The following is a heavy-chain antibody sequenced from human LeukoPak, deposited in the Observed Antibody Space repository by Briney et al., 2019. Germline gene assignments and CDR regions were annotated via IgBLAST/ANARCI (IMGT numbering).Heavy chain of an antibody. CDR3: AKDPGLAVRGVIHYYYYYGMDV. CDR2: ISYDGSNK. D-gene: IGHD3-10*01. Sequence: GGCLRLSCVASLFTFISYVMHWVRQAPGKGVEWVAVISYDGSNKYYADSVKGRFTISRDNSKNTLYLQMNSLRAEDTAVYYCAKDPGLAVRGVIHYYYYYGMDVWGQGTTVTVSS. J-gene: IGHJ6*02. CDR1: LFTFISYV. V-gene: IGHV3-30*18.